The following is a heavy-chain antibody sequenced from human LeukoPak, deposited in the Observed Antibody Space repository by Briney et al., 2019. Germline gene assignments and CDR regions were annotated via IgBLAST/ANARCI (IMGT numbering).Heavy chain of an antibody. CDR2: INSDGSSI. D-gene: IGHD2-15*01. CDR1: GLSFSSHW. Sequence: GGSLRLSCAAPGLSFSSHWMHLVRQAPGKGLVWVLRINSDGSSISYADSVKGRFTISRDNAKNTLYLQMNSLRAEDTAVYYCARGSYCSGGSCFDYWGQGTLVTVSS. V-gene: IGHV3-74*01. J-gene: IGHJ4*02. CDR3: ARGSYCSGGSCFDY.